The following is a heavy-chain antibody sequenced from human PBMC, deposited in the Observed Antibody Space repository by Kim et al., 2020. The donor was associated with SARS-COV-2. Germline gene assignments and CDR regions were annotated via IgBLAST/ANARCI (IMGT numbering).Heavy chain of an antibody. CDR1: GGSITYHY. Sequence: SETLSLTCTVFGGSITYHYWSWIRQAPGKGLEWIGYVYYNGDTGYRSSLKSRATISVDTSRNQFSLQLRSVTAADTAVYYCARGPRSTHDSSAGVDFWGQGTLVTVSS. V-gene: IGHV4-59*11. CDR2: VYYNGDT. D-gene: IGHD3-22*01. CDR3: ARGPRSTHDSSAGVDF. J-gene: IGHJ4*02.